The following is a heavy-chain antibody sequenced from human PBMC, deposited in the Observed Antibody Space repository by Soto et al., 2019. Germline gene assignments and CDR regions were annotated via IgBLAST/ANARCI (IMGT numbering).Heavy chain of an antibody. CDR2: IYHSGTT. Sequence: SETLSLTCAVSGFSISSGYFWGCIRQPPGKGPEWLGSIYHSGTTYYNPSVKGRVTISVDTSKNQFSLKMSSVTAADTAVYYCARDSSGYYWFDPWGQGTLVTVSS. D-gene: IGHD3-22*01. V-gene: IGHV4-38-2*02. CDR3: ARDSSGYYWFDP. CDR1: GFSISSGYF. J-gene: IGHJ5*02.